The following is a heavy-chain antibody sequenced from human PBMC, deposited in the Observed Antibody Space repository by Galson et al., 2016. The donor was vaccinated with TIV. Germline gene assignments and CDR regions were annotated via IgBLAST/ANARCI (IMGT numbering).Heavy chain of an antibody. CDR3: VKGDYHGSGGYCDY. Sequence: SLRLSCAASGFSFEDYAMHWVRQTPGKGLEWVSVISWKSSYINYAGSVKGRFTMSRDNAKNSLYLQMNSLRPEDTAFYYCVKGDYHGSGGYCDYWGRGTLVTVSS. CDR1: GFSFEDYA. CDR2: ISWKSSYI. D-gene: IGHD3-10*01. J-gene: IGHJ4*02. V-gene: IGHV3-9*01.